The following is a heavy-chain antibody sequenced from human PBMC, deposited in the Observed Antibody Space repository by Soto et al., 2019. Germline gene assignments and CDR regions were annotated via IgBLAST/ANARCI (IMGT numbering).Heavy chain of an antibody. J-gene: IGHJ4*02. CDR1: GGSVSSGSYY. CDR3: ARSRGSYSMFDY. CDR2: IYYSGST. Sequence: SETLSLTCTVSGGSVSSGSYYWSWIRQPPGKGLEWIGYIYYSGSTNYNPSLKSRVTISVDTSKNQFSLKLSSVTAADTAVYYCARSRGSYSMFDYWGQGTLVTVSS. V-gene: IGHV4-61*01. D-gene: IGHD1-26*01.